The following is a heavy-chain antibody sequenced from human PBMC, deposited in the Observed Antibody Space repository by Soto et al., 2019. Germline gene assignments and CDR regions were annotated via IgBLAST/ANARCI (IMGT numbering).Heavy chain of an antibody. Sequence: EGQLLGSGGGLVQPGGSPRLSCVASGLGFSTYWMTWGRKPPGMGLEWVANIDPDGRVGTYVDSVKGRFTTSRDNAMNSVYLQMNSLRADDTAMYFCAGWGEHDANVWGQGILVTVSA. V-gene: IGHV3-7*03. D-gene: IGHD7-27*01. CDR2: IDPDGRVG. J-gene: IGHJ4*02. CDR3: AGWGEHDANV. CDR1: GLGFSTYW.